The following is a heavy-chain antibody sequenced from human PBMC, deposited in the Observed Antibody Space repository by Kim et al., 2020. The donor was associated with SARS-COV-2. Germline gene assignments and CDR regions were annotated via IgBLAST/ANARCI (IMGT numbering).Heavy chain of an antibody. J-gene: IGHJ3*02. CDR1: TFILSNYG. V-gene: IGHV3-23*01. CDR2: IGPGPGDT. Sequence: GGSLRLSCAASTFILSNYGMSWVRQAPGKGLEWVSAIGPGPGDTYYVDSVKGRFTISRDNSKNTVYLQMNNLRAEDTAVYFCTRDVKWHDDAFDIWGQGTLVTVSS. CDR3: TRDVKWHDDAFDI. D-gene: IGHD2-8*01.